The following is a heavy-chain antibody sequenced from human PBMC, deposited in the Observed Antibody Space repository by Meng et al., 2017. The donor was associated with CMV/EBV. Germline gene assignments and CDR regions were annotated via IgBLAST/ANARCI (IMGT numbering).Heavy chain of an antibody. V-gene: IGHV4-4*07. CDR3: ARGGLYYYDSSGHFDY. CDR2: IYTSGST. D-gene: IGHD3-22*01. Sequence: QVHLQEPGPGLVKPSGTLSLTCTVSGGSISSYYWSWSRQPAGKGLEWIGRIYTSGSTNYNPSLKSRVTMSVDTSKNQFSLKLSSVTAADTAVYYCARGGLYYYDSSGHFDYWGQGTLVTVSS. CDR1: GGSISSYY. J-gene: IGHJ4*02.